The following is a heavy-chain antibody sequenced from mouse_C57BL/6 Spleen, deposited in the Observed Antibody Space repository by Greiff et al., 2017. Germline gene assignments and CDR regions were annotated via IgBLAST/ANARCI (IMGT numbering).Heavy chain of an antibody. D-gene: IGHD2-4*01. J-gene: IGHJ2*01. CDR2: INYDGSST. CDR1: GFTFSDSY. V-gene: IGHV5-16*01. CDR3: ARAPYDYGPCDY. Sequence: DVMLVESEGGLVQPGSSMKLSCTASGFTFSDSYMAWVRQVPEKGLEWVANINYDGSSTYYLGSLKSRFIISRDHAKNILYLQMSSLKSEDTATYYCARAPYDYGPCDYWGQGTTRTVSS.